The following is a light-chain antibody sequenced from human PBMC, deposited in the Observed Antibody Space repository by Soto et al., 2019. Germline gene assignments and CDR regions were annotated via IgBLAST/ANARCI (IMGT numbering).Light chain of an antibody. CDR1: NSDVGGYNY. Sequence: QSVLTQPASVSGSPGQSITISCSGTNSDVGGYNYVSWYQQHPGKAPKLMIYDVSYRPSGISNRFSGSKSDNTASLTISGLQAEDEADYYCSSYTTRSLYVFGTGTKLTVL. CDR3: SSYTTRSLYV. V-gene: IGLV2-14*01. J-gene: IGLJ1*01. CDR2: DVS.